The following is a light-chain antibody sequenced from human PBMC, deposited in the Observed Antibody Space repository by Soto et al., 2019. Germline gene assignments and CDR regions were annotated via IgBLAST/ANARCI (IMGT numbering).Light chain of an antibody. CDR3: SSYTNINTMACV. CDR1: SGDIGSYNR. J-gene: IGLJ1*01. V-gene: IGLV2-14*01. CDR2: EVT. Sequence: QSALTQPASVSGSPGQSITISCTGTSGDIGSYNRVSWYQQHPGKAPKLIIYEVTDRPSGVSNRFSGSKSGNTASLTISGLQAEDEAEYSCSSYTNINTMACVFGTGTKLTVL.